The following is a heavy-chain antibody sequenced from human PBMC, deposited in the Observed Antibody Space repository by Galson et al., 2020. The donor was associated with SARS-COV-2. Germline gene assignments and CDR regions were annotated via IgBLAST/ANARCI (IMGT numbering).Heavy chain of an antibody. CDR2: IYYSGST. D-gene: IGHD2-2*01. Sequence: SETLSLPCTVSGGSISSYYWSWIRQPPGKGLEWIGYIYYSGSTNYNPSLKSRVTISVDTSKNQFSLKLSSVTAADTAVYYCARVINGDCSSTSCYQDYYYYYMDVWGKGTTVTVSS. J-gene: IGHJ6*03. V-gene: IGHV4-59*01. CDR1: GGSISSYY. CDR3: ARVINGDCSSTSCYQDYYYYYMDV.